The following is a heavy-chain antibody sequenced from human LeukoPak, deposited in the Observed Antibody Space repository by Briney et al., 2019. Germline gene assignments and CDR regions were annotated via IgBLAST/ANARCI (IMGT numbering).Heavy chain of an antibody. CDR3: ARAYYYDSSGYYSYHRSDP. CDR1: GYTFTGYY. D-gene: IGHD3-22*01. Sequence: GASVKVSCKASGYTFTGYYMHWVRQAPGQGLEWMGWINPNSGGTNYAQKFQGRVTMTRDTSISTAYMELSRLRSDDTAVYYCARAYYYDSSGYYSYHRSDPWGQGTLVTVSS. CDR2: INPNSGGT. V-gene: IGHV1-2*02. J-gene: IGHJ5*02.